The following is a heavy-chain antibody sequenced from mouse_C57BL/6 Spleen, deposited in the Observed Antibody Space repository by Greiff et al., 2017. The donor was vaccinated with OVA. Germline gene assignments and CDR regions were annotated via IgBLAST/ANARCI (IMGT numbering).Heavy chain of an antibody. V-gene: IGHV10-1*01. J-gene: IGHJ1*03. CDR3: VRWLRYFDV. CDR1: GFSFNTYA. CDR2: IRSKSNNYAT. D-gene: IGHD2-2*01. Sequence: EVKLLESGGGLVQPKGSLKLSCAASGFSFNTYAMNWVRQAPGKGLEWVARIRSKSNNYATYYADSVKDRFTISRDDSESMLYLQMNNLKTEDTAMYYCVRWLRYFDVWGTGTTVTVSS.